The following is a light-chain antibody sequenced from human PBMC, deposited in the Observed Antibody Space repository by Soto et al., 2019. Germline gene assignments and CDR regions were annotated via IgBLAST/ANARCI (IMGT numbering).Light chain of an antibody. V-gene: IGLV1-36*01. CDR2: YDD. J-gene: IGLJ2*01. CDR1: SSNVENNA. CDR3: AVWDDSLNGVV. Sequence: QSVRTQPPSVSEAPRQRVTISCSGSSSNVENNAVNWYQQLPGKAPKLLIYYDDLLPSGVSDRFSGSKSGTSASLAISGLQSEDEADYYCAVWDDSLNGVVFGGGTKLTVL.